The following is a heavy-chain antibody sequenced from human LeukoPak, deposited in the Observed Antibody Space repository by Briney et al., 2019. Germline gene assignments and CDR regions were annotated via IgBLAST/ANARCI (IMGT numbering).Heavy chain of an antibody. CDR3: AKGSGSYHSYFDY. D-gene: IGHD1-26*01. Sequence: GRSLRLSCAASGFTFSSYGMHWVRQAPGKGLEWVAVISYDGSNKYYADSVKGRFTISRDNSKNTLYLQMNSLRAEDTAVYYCAKGSGSYHSYFDYWGQGTLVTVSS. J-gene: IGHJ4*02. V-gene: IGHV3-30*18. CDR1: GFTFSSYG. CDR2: ISYDGSNK.